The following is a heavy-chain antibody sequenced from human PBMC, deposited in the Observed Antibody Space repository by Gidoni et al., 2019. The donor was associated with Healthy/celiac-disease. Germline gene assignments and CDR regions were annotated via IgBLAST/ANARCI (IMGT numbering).Heavy chain of an antibody. CDR2: IYHSGST. J-gene: IGHJ4*02. CDR1: GGSISSGGYS. Sequence: QLQLQESGSGLVKPSQTLSLTCAVSGGSISSGGYSWSWIRQPPGKGREWIGYIYHSGSTYYNPSLKSRVTISVDRSKNQFSLKLSSVTAADTAVYYCARGLVQKRYDSSGYYFDYWGQGTLVTVSS. V-gene: IGHV4-30-2*01. D-gene: IGHD3-22*01. CDR3: ARGLVQKRYDSSGYYFDY.